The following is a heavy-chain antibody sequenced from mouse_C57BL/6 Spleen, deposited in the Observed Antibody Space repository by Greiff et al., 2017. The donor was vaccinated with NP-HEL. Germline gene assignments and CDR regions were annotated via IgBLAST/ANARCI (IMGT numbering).Heavy chain of an antibody. J-gene: IGHJ2*01. CDR3: ARGLTTVVAKGYFDY. CDR2: IDPSDSET. V-gene: IGHV1-52*01. D-gene: IGHD1-1*01. CDR1: GYTFTSYW. Sequence: QVQLQQPGAELVRPGSSVKLSCKASGYTFTSYWMHWVKQRPIQGLEWIGNIDPSDSETHYNQKFKDKATLTVDKSSSTAYMQLSSLTSEDSAVYYCARGLTTVVAKGYFDYWGQGTTLTVSS.